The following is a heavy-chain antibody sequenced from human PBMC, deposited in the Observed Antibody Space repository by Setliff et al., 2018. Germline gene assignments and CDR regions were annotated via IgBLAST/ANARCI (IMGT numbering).Heavy chain of an antibody. CDR3: ARASHSYGSPNWFDP. D-gene: IGHD3-22*01. V-gene: IGHV4-4*07. CDR1: GGSISSHY. J-gene: IGHJ5*02. Sequence: SETLSLTCTVSGGSISSHYWTWIRQPAGKGLEWIGRLYTSGDTNYNPSLKSRVSMSLDTSKNQFSLKLTSLNAADSAVYYCARASHSYGSPNWFDPWGPGTLVTVSS. CDR2: LYTSGDT.